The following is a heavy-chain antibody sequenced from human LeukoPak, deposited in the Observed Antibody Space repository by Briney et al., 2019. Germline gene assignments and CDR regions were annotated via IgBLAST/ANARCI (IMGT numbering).Heavy chain of an antibody. V-gene: IGHV4-34*01. CDR1: GGSFSGYY. D-gene: IGHD6-13*01. Sequence: PSETLSLTCAVYGGSFSGYYWSWIRQPPGKGLEWVGEINHSGSTNYNPSLKSRVTISVDTSKNQFSLKLSSVTAADTAVYYCARASLAAARKDAFDIWGQGTMVTVSS. CDR2: INHSGST. J-gene: IGHJ3*02. CDR3: ARASLAAARKDAFDI.